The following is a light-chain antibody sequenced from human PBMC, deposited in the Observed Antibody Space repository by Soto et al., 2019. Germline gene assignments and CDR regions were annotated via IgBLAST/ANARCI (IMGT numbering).Light chain of an antibody. J-gene: IGKJ5*01. Sequence: DIQMTQTPSSLSASVGDRVTITCRAIQSISSYLNWYQQKPGKAPKLLIYAASSLQSGVPSRFSGSGSGTDFTLTISSLQPEDFATYYCQQSYSTSIAFGQGTLLEV. V-gene: IGKV1-39*01. CDR2: AAS. CDR3: QQSYSTSIA. CDR1: QSISSY.